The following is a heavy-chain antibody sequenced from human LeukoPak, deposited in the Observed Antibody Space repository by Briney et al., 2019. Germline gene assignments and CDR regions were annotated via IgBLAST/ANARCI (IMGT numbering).Heavy chain of an antibody. CDR1: GFTFSSYS. CDR3: TRDPGYCTGGSCWSDY. CDR2: ISSSSGTI. V-gene: IGHV3-48*04. J-gene: IGHJ4*02. Sequence: GGSLRLSCAASGFTFSSYSMNWVRQAPGKGLEWVSYISSSSGTIYYADSVKGRFTISRDNAKNSLYLQMNSLRAEDTAVYYCTRDPGYCTGGSCWSDYWGQGTLVTVSS. D-gene: IGHD2-15*01.